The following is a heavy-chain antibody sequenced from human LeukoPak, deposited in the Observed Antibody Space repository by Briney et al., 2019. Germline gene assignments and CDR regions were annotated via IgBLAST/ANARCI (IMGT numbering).Heavy chain of an antibody. V-gene: IGHV3-43*02. CDR3: AKCVYSNIYYWFDP. J-gene: IGHJ5*02. CDR1: GFTFENYG. D-gene: IGHD6-13*01. CDR2: ITGNGVST. Sequence: GGSLRLSCAASGFTFENYGMHWVRQAPGKGLEWVSLITGNGVSTYYADSVKGRFTISRDNSKNSLYLQMNSLRTEDTALYYCAKCVYSNIYYWFDPWGQGTLVSVSS.